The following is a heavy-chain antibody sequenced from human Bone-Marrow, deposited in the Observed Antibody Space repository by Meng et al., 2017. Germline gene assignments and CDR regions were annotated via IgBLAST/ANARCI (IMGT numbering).Heavy chain of an antibody. D-gene: IGHD4-11*01. CDR2: VYYSGST. CDR3: ARVLQSDAFDI. J-gene: IGHJ3*02. CDR1: GGSISSTTYY. Sequence: QLQLQESGPGLGKPSETLSLTCAVSGGSISSTTYYWGWIRQPPGKGLEWIGSVYYSGSTYYNPSLKSRLTISLDTSKNQFSLKLSSVTAADTAVYYCARVLQSDAFDIWGQGTMVTVSS. V-gene: IGHV4-39*07.